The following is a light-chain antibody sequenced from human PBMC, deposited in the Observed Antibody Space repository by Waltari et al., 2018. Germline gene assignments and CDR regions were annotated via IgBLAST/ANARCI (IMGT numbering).Light chain of an antibody. V-gene: IGLV2-11*01. J-gene: IGLJ3*02. CDR1: SSDVGGYNY. CDR2: DVT. CDR3: CSYGGSSWV. Sequence: QSALTQPRSVSGSPGQSVTISCTGTSSDVGGYNYVSWYQHLPGKAPKLIIYDVTKWPSGVPDRFSGSKSGNMASLTISGLLGEDEADYYCCSYGGSSWVFGGGTKLTVL.